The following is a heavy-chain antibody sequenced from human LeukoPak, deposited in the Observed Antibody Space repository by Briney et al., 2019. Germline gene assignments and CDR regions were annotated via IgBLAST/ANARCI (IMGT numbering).Heavy chain of an antibody. CDR3: AKSLPEWLLGDYYGMDV. Sequence: GGSLRLSCAASGFTFSTYWMSWVRQAPGKGLEWVANIMQDGSDKYSVDSVKGRFTIPRDNSKNMLYLQMNSLRAEDTAVYYCAKSLPEWLLGDYYGMDVWGQGTTVTVSS. V-gene: IGHV3-7*01. CDR1: GFTFSTYW. D-gene: IGHD3-3*01. CDR2: IMQDGSDK. J-gene: IGHJ6*02.